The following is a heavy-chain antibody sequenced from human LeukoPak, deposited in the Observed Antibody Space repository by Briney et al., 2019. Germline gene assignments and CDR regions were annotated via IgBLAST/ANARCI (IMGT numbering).Heavy chain of an antibody. V-gene: IGHV3-23*01. CDR2: ISGSGGST. CDR3: AKGITMVRGVRSAFDP. J-gene: IGHJ5*02. Sequence: GGSLRLSCAASGFTFSSYAMSWVRQAPGKGLEWVSAISGSGGSTYYADSVKGRFTISRDNSKNTLYLQMNSLRAEDTAVYYCAKGITMVRGVRSAFDPWGKGTLVTVSS. CDR1: GFTFSSYA. D-gene: IGHD3-10*01.